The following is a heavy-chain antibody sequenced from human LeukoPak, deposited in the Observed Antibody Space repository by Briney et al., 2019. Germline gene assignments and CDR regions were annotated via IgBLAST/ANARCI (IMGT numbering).Heavy chain of an antibody. Sequence: SVKVSCKASGGTFSSYAISWVRQAPGQGLEWMGRIIPNFGIANYAQKFQGRVTITADKSTSTAYMELSSLRSEDTAVYYCAIVYDYGDPAFDYWGQGTLVTVSS. V-gene: IGHV1-69*04. J-gene: IGHJ4*02. CDR1: GGTFSSYA. CDR3: AIVYDYGDPAFDY. CDR2: IIPNFGIA. D-gene: IGHD4-17*01.